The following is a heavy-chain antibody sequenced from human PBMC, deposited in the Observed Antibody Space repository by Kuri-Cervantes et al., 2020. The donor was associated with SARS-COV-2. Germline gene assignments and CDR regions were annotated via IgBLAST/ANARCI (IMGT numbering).Heavy chain of an antibody. CDR3: ARSRPPYSTRGFDAFDI. J-gene: IGHJ3*02. CDR1: GFTFSSYA. Sequence: LSLTCAASGFTFSSYAMHWVRQAPGKGLEWVAVISYDGSNKYYADSVKGRFTISRDNSKNTLHLQMNSLRAEDTAVYYCARSRPPYSTRGFDAFDIWGQGTMVTVSS. CDR2: ISYDGSNK. D-gene: IGHD6-13*01. V-gene: IGHV3-30*04.